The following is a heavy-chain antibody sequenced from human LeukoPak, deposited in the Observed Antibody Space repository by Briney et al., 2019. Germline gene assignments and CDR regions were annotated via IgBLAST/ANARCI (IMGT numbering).Heavy chain of an antibody. V-gene: IGHV3-43*01. D-gene: IGHD1-1*01. CDR3: ARLGLEVGGPNWFDP. CDR1: GFNFDRYT. J-gene: IGHJ5*02. CDR2: AGWAGGTT. Sequence: GGSLRLSCATSGFNFDRYTIHWVRQAPGKGLEWVSLAGWAGGTTFYSDSVKGRFTISRDNAKNSLYLQMNSLRVEDTAVYYCARLGLEVGGPNWFDPWGQGTLVTVSS.